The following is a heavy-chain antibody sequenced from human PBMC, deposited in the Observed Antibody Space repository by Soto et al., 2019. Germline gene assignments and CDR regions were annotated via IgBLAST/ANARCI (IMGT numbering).Heavy chain of an antibody. Sequence: PSGTLSLTCTVSGGSISSGGYYWSWIRQHPGKGLEWIGYIYYSGSTYYNPSLKSRVTISVDTSKNQFSLKLSSVTAADTAVYYSARDYDGALAYWGQGTLVTVSS. J-gene: IGHJ4*02. D-gene: IGHD3-16*01. CDR2: IYYSGST. V-gene: IGHV4-31*03. CDR3: ARDYDGALAY. CDR1: GGSISSGGYY.